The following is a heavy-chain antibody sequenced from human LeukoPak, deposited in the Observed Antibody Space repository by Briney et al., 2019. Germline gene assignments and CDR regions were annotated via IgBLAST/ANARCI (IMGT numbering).Heavy chain of an antibody. Sequence: SQTLSLTCAISGHSLYRNSAAWHWISQSPSRGLEWLGRTYYRSKWYNDYAVSVKSRITINPGTSKNQFTLQLNSVTPEDTAVYYCAMSYSSSSGYYWGQGTLVTVSS. CDR1: GHSLYRNSAA. J-gene: IGHJ4*02. CDR2: TYYRSKWYN. V-gene: IGHV6-1*01. CDR3: AMSYSSSSGYY. D-gene: IGHD6-6*01.